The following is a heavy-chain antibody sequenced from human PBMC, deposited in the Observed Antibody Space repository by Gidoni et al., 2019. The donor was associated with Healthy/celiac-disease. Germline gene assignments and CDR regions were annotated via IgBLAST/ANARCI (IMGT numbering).Heavy chain of an antibody. D-gene: IGHD3-9*01. CDR1: VGSITSYY. V-gene: IGHV4-59*01. J-gene: IGHJ3*02. CDR2: IYYSGST. CDR3: ARVGSHYDILTGYYIGGAFDI. Sequence: QVHLQASSPGLVKPSETLSLTCTVSVGSITSYYWNWIRQPPGKGLEWIGYIYYSGSTNYNPSLKSRVTISVDTSKKQFSLKLRSVTAEDTAVYYCARVGSHYDILTGYYIGGAFDIWGKGTMVTVSS.